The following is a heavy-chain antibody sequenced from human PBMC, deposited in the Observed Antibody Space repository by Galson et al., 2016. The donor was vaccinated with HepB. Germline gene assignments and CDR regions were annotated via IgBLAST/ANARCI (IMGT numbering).Heavy chain of an antibody. CDR2: VYHTGTT. V-gene: IGHV4-34*01. Sequence: SETLSLTCAISGGSFNDYYWSWFRQPPGKGLEWIGEVYHTGTTYFAPSLKSRLSISVDTSNNQVSLRLGSVTAADTAVYYCATSHRGLGPTDYWGQGTLVIVSS. CDR3: ATSHRGLGPTDY. CDR1: GGSFNDYY. J-gene: IGHJ4*02. D-gene: IGHD7-27*01.